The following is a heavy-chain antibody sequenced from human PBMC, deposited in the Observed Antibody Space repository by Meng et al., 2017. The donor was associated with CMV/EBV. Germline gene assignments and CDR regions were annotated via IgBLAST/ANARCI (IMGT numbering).Heavy chain of an antibody. D-gene: IGHD4-11*01. Sequence: GSLRLSCTASGGSISSHYWSWIRQPPGKGLEWIGYIYYSGSTNYNPSLKSRVTISVDTSKNQFSLKLSSVTAADTAVYYCARGSYRNYRSSYYYYGMDVWGQGTTVTVSS. CDR2: IYYSGST. CDR1: GGSISSHY. J-gene: IGHJ6*02. V-gene: IGHV4-59*11. CDR3: ARGSYRNYRSSYYYYGMDV.